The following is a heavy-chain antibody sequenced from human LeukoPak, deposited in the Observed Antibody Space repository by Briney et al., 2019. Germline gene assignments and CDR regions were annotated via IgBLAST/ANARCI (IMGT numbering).Heavy chain of an antibody. V-gene: IGHV1-46*01. J-gene: IGHJ4*02. CDR1: GYTFTSYY. Sequence: ASVKVSCKASGYTFTSYYMHWVRQAPGQGLEWMGIINPSGGSTSHAQKFQGRVTMTRDTSISTAYMELSRLRSDDTAVYYCARIYCTNGVCYFDYWGQGTLVTVSS. CDR3: ARIYCTNGVCYFDY. D-gene: IGHD2-8*01. CDR2: INPSGGST.